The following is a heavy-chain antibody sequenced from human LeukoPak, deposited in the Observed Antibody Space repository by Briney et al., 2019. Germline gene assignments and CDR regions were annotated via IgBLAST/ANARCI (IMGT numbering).Heavy chain of an antibody. CDR1: GFTFSSYW. CDR3: ARDRGCTFDY. CDR2: IRSDGSST. D-gene: IGHD3-10*01. V-gene: IGHV3-74*01. J-gene: IGHJ4*02. Sequence: GGSLRLSCAGSGFTFSSYWMHWVRQAPGKGLVWVSLIRSDGSSTTYADSVKGRFTITRDNAQNTLFLQMNSLRAEDTAVYYCARDRGCTFDYWGQGTLVTVSS.